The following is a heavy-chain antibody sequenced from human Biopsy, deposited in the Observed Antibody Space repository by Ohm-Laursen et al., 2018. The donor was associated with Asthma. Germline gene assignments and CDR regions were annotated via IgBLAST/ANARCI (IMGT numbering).Heavy chain of an antibody. CDR1: GDTFSSYT. J-gene: IGHJ4*02. D-gene: IGHD7-27*01. Sequence: SVKVSCKASGDTFSSYTISWVRQAPGQGLEWMGGIIPIFGTANYAQKFQGRVTITADESTSTAYMELSSLRSEDTAVYYCARSSHINWGGYFDYWGQGTLVTVSS. CDR3: ARSSHINWGGYFDY. CDR2: IIPIFGTA. V-gene: IGHV1-69*13.